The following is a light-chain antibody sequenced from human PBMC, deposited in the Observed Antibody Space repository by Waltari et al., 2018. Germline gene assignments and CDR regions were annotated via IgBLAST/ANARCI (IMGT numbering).Light chain of an antibody. CDR3: SSYTTRGTVV. CDR1: DNDIATYNS. Sequence: QSALTQPASMSGSPGQSITISCHGTDNDIATYNSVSWYPQHPGKVPKRIIYDVTRRTAGVAYRFSGSKSGNTASLSISALQAEDEAGYYCSSYTTRGTVVFGGGTTLTV. V-gene: IGLV2-14*01. J-gene: IGLJ2*01. CDR2: DVT.